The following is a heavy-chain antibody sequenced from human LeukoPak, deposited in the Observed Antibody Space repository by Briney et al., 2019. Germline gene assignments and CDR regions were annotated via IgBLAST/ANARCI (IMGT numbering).Heavy chain of an antibody. CDR1: GFTFSSYS. V-gene: IGHV3-23*01. CDR2: ISDSGNK. CDR3: AKAPVTACRGAYCYPFDY. D-gene: IGHD2-21*01. J-gene: IGHJ4*02. Sequence: PGWSLRLSCAASGFTFSSYSMIWVRQAPGKGREWVSAISDSGNKYHADSVQGRFTISRDSSKNTLFLQMNRLRPEDAAVYYCAKAPVTACRGAYCYPFDYWGQGTLVTVSS.